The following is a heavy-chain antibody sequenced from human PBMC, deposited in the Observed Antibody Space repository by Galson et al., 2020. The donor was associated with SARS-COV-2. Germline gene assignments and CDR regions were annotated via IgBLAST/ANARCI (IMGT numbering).Heavy chain of an antibody. CDR3: ARDHSSRYYFDS. J-gene: IGHJ4*02. Sequence: GGSLRLSCEASGFTFSTYAMAWVRQAPGMGLEWVSSISGSGNTPYYADSVKGRFTIPRDNSKSTLYLQMNSLRADDTAVYYCARDHSSRYYFDSWGQGSLVTVSS. CDR1: GFTFSTYA. CDR2: ISGSGNTP. V-gene: IGHV3-23*01. D-gene: IGHD2-15*01.